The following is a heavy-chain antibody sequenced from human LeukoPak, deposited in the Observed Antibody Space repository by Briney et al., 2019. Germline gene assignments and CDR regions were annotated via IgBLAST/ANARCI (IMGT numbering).Heavy chain of an antibody. CDR3: AGDTPPGGDYYFDY. J-gene: IGHJ4*02. CDR1: GFSFSTYG. D-gene: IGHD3-16*01. Sequence: GGSLRLSCAASGFSFSTYGMHWVRQAPGKGLERVALIWNAGTNTYYADSVKGRFTISRDNSKDTLYLQMNSLRAEDTAVYYCAGDTPPGGDYYFDYWGQGTLVIVSS. CDR2: IWNAGTNT. V-gene: IGHV3-33*01.